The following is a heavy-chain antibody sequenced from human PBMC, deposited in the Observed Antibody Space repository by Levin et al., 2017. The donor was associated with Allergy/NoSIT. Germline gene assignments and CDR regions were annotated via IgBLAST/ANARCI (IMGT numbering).Heavy chain of an antibody. D-gene: IGHD4-17*01. Sequence: GGSLRLSCAVSGVTFSTYSMNWVRQAPGKGLEWVSYISGSSSTIYYADSVKGRFTISRDNAKNSLYLQMNSLRAEDTAVYYCASGYTYGPDYWGQGTLVTVSS. CDR1: GVTFSTYS. CDR2: ISGSSSTI. V-gene: IGHV3-48*01. J-gene: IGHJ4*02. CDR3: ASGYTYGPDY.